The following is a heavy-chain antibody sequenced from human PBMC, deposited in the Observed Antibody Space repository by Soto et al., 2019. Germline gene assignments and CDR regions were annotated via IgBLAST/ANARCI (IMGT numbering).Heavy chain of an antibody. J-gene: IGHJ4*02. CDR1: GFTFSNSA. CDR3: AKVRVGIDVDFDY. CDR2: IRDSDSGGST. D-gene: IGHD2-21*01. V-gene: IGHV3-23*01. Sequence: VGSLRLSCAASGFTFSNSAMTWVRQAPAKGLEWVSTIRDSDSGGSTFYADSVKGRFTISRDDSKNTLYLQMSSLRAEDTAMYYCAKVRVGIDVDFDYWGQGALVTVSS.